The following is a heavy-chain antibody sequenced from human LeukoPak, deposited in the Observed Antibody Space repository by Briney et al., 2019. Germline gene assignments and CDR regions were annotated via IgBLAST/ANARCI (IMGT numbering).Heavy chain of an antibody. V-gene: IGHV4-39*07. Sequence: SETLSLXCTVSGGSISSSSYYWGWIRQPPGKGLEWIGSIYYSGSTYYNPSLKSRVTISVDTSKNQFSLKLSSVTAADTAVYYCARDSKWELLDAAENDAFDIWGQGTMVTVSS. D-gene: IGHD1-26*01. CDR1: GGSISSSSYY. CDR3: ARDSKWELLDAAENDAFDI. J-gene: IGHJ3*02. CDR2: IYYSGST.